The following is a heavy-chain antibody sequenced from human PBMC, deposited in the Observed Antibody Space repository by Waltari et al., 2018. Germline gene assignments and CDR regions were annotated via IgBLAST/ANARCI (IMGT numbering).Heavy chain of an antibody. D-gene: IGHD2-21*02. J-gene: IGHJ4*02. Sequence: EVQLVQSGAEVKKPGESLKISCNGSGYNFTSYWIGWVRQMPGKGLEWVGIIYPGDSGTRYSPSFQGQVTISADKSISTAYLQWSSLKASDTAMYYCATMWATVRGGGDWYFDYWGQGTLVTVSS. CDR2: IYPGDSGT. V-gene: IGHV5-51*01. CDR1: GYNFTSYW. CDR3: ATMWATVRGGGDWYFDY.